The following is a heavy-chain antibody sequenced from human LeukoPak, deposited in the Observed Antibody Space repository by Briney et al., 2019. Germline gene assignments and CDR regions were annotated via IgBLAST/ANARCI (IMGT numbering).Heavy chain of an antibody. D-gene: IGHD5-18*01. CDR1: EYTFTGHL. J-gene: IGHJ4*02. Sequence: GASVKVSCKASEYTFTGHLMHWVRQAPGQGLEWMGWINPNSGGTNYAQKFQGRVTMTRDTSISTAYMELSRLRSDDTAVYYCCRLPLSGYSYGQEVDYWGQGTLVTVSS. V-gene: IGHV1-2*02. CDR3: CRLPLSGYSYGQEVDY. CDR2: INPNSGGT.